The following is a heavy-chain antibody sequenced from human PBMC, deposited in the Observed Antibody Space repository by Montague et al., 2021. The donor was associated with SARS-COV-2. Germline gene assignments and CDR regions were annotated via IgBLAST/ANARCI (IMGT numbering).Heavy chain of an antibody. J-gene: IGHJ4*02. D-gene: IGHD5-18*01. CDR3: ARVRYGAMVAPLGY. V-gene: IGHV3-30-3*01. Sequence: SLRLSCAASGFTFSSYAMHWVRQAPGKGLEWVAVISYDGSNKYYADSVKGQFTISRDNSKNTLYLQMNSLRAEDTAVYYCARVRYGAMVAPLGYWGQGTLVTVSS. CDR1: GFTFSSYA. CDR2: ISYDGSNK.